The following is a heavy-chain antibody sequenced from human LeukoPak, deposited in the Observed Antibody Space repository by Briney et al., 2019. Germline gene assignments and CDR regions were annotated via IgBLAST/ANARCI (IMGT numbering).Heavy chain of an antibody. J-gene: IGHJ6*02. CDR3: ARSHSVTYYYYGMDV. D-gene: IGHD5-18*01. Sequence: SVKVSCKASGGTFSSYAISWVRQAPGQGLEWMGGIIPIFGTANYAQKFQGRVTITADESTSTAYMELSSLRSEDTAVYYCARSHSVTYYYYGMDVWGQGTTVTVSS. CDR2: IIPIFGTA. V-gene: IGHV1-69*13. CDR1: GGTFSSYA.